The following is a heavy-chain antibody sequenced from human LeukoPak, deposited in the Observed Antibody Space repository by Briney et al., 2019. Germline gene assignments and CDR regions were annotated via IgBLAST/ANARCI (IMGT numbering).Heavy chain of an antibody. CDR1: GFSFSTQR. Sequence: PGGSLRLSCAASGFSFSTQRMHWVRQAPGKGLVWVSYINIDERITGYADSVKGRFTISRDSSKNTLYLQMNSLRAEDTAIYYCAKDKGWGYSAYDFYGMDVWGQGTTVTVSS. J-gene: IGHJ6*02. D-gene: IGHD1-1*01. V-gene: IGHV3-74*01. CDR3: AKDKGWGYSAYDFYGMDV. CDR2: INIDERIT.